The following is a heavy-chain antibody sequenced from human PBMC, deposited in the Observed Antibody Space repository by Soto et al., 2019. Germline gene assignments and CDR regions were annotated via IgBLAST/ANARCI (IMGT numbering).Heavy chain of an antibody. J-gene: IGHJ4*02. D-gene: IGHD6-19*01. V-gene: IGHV4-30-2*01. CDR2: MYHSGNT. CDR3: ARHEAGSGWYDPSYFDY. CDR1: GGSITRGGYS. Sequence: SETRSLTCAVSGGSITRGGYSWGWIRQPPGQGLEWIGYMYHSGNTYYNPSLKGRVTISLDTSKNQFSLKLSSVTDADTAVYYCARHEAGSGWYDPSYFDYWGQGTLVTVSS.